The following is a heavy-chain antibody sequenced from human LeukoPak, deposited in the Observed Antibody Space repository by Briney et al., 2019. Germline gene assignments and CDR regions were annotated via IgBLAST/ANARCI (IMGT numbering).Heavy chain of an antibody. D-gene: IGHD4-17*01. V-gene: IGHV4-59*11. CDR3: YVESEYGDYDY. J-gene: IGHJ4*02. CDR1: GASISSHY. CDR2: IYHSGST. Sequence: SETLSLTCIVSGASISSHYWSWMRQPPGKGLEWIGYIYHSGSTKYNPSLKSRVAISVDTSKNQFSLKLRSMTAADTAIYYCYVESEYGDYDYWGQRTLVAVSS.